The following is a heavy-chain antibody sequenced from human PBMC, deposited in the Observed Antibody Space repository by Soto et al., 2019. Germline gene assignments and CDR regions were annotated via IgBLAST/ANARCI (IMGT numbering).Heavy chain of an antibody. CDR2: ISYDGSNK. Sequence: GGSLRLSCAASGFTFSSYDMHWVRQAPGKGLEWVAVISYDGSNKYYADSVKGRFTISRDNSKNTLYLQMNSLRAEDTAVYYCARSGLWFGELYPSHYWGQGTLVTVSS. D-gene: IGHD3-10*01. CDR3: ARSGLWFGELYPSHY. CDR1: GFTFSSYD. J-gene: IGHJ4*02. V-gene: IGHV3-30-3*01.